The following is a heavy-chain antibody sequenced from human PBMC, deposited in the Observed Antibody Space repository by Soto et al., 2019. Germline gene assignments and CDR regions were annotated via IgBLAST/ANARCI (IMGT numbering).Heavy chain of an antibody. V-gene: IGHV4-61*01. CDR3: AKNLPRTGRFDY. CDR1: GGSVSSGSYY. J-gene: IGHJ4*02. Sequence: PSETLSLTCTVSGGSVSSGSYYWSWIRQPPGKGLEWIGYIYYSGSTNYNPSLKSRVTISVDTSRNQFSLQVSSVTAADTAVYYCAKNLPRTGRFDYWGQGTVVTV. CDR2: IYYSGST.